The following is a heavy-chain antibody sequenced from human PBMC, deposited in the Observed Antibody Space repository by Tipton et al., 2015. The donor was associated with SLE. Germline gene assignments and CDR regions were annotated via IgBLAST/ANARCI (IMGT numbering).Heavy chain of an antibody. V-gene: IGHV4-39*01. J-gene: IGHJ4*02. CDR2: IYYSGST. Sequence: TLSLTCTVSGGSISSSSYYWGWIRQPPGKGLEWIGSIYYSGSTYYNPSLKSRVTISVDTSKNQFSLKLSPVTAADTAVYYCARRPYYDFWSGLGGYLDYWGQGTLVTVSS. CDR3: ARRPYYDFWSGLGGYLDY. D-gene: IGHD3-3*01. CDR1: GGSISSSSYY.